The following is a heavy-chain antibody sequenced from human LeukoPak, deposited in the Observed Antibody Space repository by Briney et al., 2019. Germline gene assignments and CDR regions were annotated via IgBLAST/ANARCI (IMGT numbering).Heavy chain of an antibody. CDR3: AEGFTGSYSFDY. D-gene: IGHD1-26*01. CDR2: IKQDGSEK. V-gene: IGHV3-7*01. J-gene: IGHJ4*02. CDR1: GFTFSSYW. Sequence: GGSLRLSCAASGFTFSSYWMSWVRQAPGKGLEWVANIKQDGSEKYYVDSVKGRFTISRDNAKNSLYLQMNSVRAEDTAVYYCAEGFTGSYSFDYWGKGTLVTVSS.